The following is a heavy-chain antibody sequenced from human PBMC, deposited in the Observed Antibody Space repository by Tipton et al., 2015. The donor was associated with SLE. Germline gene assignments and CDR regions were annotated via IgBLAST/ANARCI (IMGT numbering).Heavy chain of an antibody. CDR2: IHTRGNT. J-gene: IGHJ5*02. V-gene: IGHV4-61*02. D-gene: IGHD2-21*01. CDR1: GGSISSGSYY. CDR3: ARSYCGGDCYPVGWFDP. Sequence: TLSLTCTVSGGSISSGSYYWSWIRQSAGEGLEWIGRIHTRGNTNYNPSLKSRVTMSLDPSKNQFSLNLTSVTAADTAIYFCARSYCGGDCYPVGWFDPWGQGTLVTVSS.